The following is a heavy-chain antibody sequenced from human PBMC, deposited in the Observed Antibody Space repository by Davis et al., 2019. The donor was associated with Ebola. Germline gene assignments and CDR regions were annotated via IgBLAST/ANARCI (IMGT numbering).Heavy chain of an antibody. CDR3: ARGDGGYCSSTSCSHKYYYYGMDV. CDR1: GFTFSSYA. D-gene: IGHD2-2*01. CDR2: ISSNGGST. V-gene: IGHV3-64*01. Sequence: GESLKISCAASGFTFSSYAMHWVRQAPGKGLEYVSAISSNGGSTYYANSVKGRFTISRDNSKNTLYLQMGSLRAEDMAVYYCARGDGGYCSSTSCSHKYYYYGMDVWGQGTTVTVSS. J-gene: IGHJ6*02.